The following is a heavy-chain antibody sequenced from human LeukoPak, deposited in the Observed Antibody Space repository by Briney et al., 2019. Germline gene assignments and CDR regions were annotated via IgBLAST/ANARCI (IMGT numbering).Heavy chain of an antibody. V-gene: IGHV1-18*01. Sequence: GASVKVSCKASGYTFTSYGISWVRQAPGQGLEWMGWISAYNGDTNYAQKLRGRVTMTTDTSTSTAYMELRSLRSDDTAVYYCARDLNWVVVVVAATGRAFDIWGQGTMVTVSS. D-gene: IGHD2-15*01. CDR2: ISAYNGDT. CDR3: ARDLNWVVVVVAATGRAFDI. J-gene: IGHJ3*02. CDR1: GYTFTSYG.